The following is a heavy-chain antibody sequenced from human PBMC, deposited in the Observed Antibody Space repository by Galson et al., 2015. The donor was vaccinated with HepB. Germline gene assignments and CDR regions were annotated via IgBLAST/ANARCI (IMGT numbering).Heavy chain of an antibody. J-gene: IGHJ5*02. CDR3: ARNVYYDTSGYYYKPGWVDP. Sequence: CAISGDSVSSNSAARNWIRQSPSRGLEWLGRTYYRSKWYYDYAVSARSRITINPDISRNQFSLQLYSVTPEDTAVYYCARNVYYDTSGYYYKPGWVDPWGQGTLVTVSS. CDR1: GDSVSSNSAA. CDR2: TYYRSKWYY. D-gene: IGHD3-22*01. V-gene: IGHV6-1*01.